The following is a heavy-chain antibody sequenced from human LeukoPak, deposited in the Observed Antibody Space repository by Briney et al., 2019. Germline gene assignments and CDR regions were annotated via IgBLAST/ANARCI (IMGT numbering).Heavy chain of an antibody. D-gene: IGHD1-1*01. Sequence: GGSLRLSCAASGFTFSSYWMSWMRQAPGKGLEWVANIKYDGNEEYYVDSVRGRFTISRDNAKNSLYLQLNSLRVEGTAVYYCKSGGAAPGSFDYWGQGTLVTVSP. V-gene: IGHV3-7*01. CDR2: IKYDGNEE. CDR3: KSGGAAPGSFDY. J-gene: IGHJ4*02. CDR1: GFTFSSYW.